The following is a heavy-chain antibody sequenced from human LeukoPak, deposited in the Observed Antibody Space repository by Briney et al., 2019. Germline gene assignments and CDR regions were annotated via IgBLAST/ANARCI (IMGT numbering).Heavy chain of an antibody. V-gene: IGHV1-2*02. CDR3: AKIAYSSGLSHY. J-gene: IGHJ4*02. CDR2: ISPNSGDT. D-gene: IGHD3-22*01. Sequence: ASAKVSCKASGYTFADYFIHWVRQAPGQGLEWMGWISPNSGDTNYAQKFQGRVTMTRDTSINAAYMELSSLRSDDTAVYYCAKIAYSSGLSHYWGQGTLVTVSS. CDR1: GYTFADYF.